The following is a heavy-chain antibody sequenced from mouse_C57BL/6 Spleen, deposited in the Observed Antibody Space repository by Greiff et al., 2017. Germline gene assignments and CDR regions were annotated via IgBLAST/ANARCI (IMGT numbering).Heavy chain of an antibody. V-gene: IGHV5-12*01. J-gene: IGHJ1*03. D-gene: IGHD1-1*01. CDR3: ARPGYGSRGWYFDV. Sequence: EVMLVESGGGLVQPGGSLKLSCAASGFTFSDYYMYWVRQTPEKRLEWVAYISNGGGSTYYPDTVKGRFTISRDNAKNTLYLQMSRLKSEDTAMYYCARPGYGSRGWYFDVWGTGTTVTVSS. CDR2: ISNGGGST. CDR1: GFTFSDYY.